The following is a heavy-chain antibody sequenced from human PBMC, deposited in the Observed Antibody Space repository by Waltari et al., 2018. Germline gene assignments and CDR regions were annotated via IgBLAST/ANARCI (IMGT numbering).Heavy chain of an antibody. Sequence: QVQLQQWGAGLLKPSETLSLTCAVYGGSFSGYYWSWIRQPPGKGLEWIGEINHSGSTNYNPSLKSRVTRSVDTSKNQFSLKLSSVTAADTAVYYCARGGYCSSTSCYNYYYGMDVWGQGTTVIVSS. CDR2: INHSGST. D-gene: IGHD2-2*02. J-gene: IGHJ6*02. V-gene: IGHV4-34*01. CDR1: GGSFSGYY. CDR3: ARGGYCSSTSCYNYYYGMDV.